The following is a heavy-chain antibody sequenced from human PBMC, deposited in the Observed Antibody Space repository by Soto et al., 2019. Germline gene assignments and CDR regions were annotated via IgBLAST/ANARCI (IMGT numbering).Heavy chain of an antibody. CDR2: INPNSGCT. V-gene: IGHV1-2*04. CDR1: GYTFTGYY. CDR3: ARSSTGGPHRAPRWGAFDI. Sequence: ASVKFSCKASGYTFTGYYMHWVRQAPGQGLEWMGWINPNSGCTNYARKFQGWVTMTRDTSISTAYMELSRLRSDDTAVYYCARSSTGGPHRAPRWGAFDIWGQGTMVTVSS. J-gene: IGHJ3*02. D-gene: IGHD1-26*01.